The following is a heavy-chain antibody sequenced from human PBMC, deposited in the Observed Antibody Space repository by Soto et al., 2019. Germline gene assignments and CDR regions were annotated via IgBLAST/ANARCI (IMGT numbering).Heavy chain of an antibody. CDR1: GYTFTGYY. V-gene: IGHV1-2*02. D-gene: IGHD6-13*01. J-gene: IGHJ6*02. CDR3: ATPRQQQLVGWYYYYGMDV. Sequence: ASVKVSCKASGYTFTGYYMNWVRQAPGQGLEWMGWINPNSGGTNYAQKFQGRVTMTRDTSISTAYMELSRLRSDDTAVYYCATPRQQQLVGWYYYYGMDVWGQGTTVTVSS. CDR2: INPNSGGT.